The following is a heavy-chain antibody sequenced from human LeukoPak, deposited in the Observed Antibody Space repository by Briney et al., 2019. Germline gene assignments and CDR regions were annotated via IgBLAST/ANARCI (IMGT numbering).Heavy chain of an antibody. Sequence: PGGSLRLSCAASGFTFSSYAMHWVRQAPGKGLEWVAVISYDGSNKYYADSVKGRFTISRDNSKNTLYLQMNSLRAEDTAVYYCASEGTAAAFDYWGQGTLVTVSS. CDR1: GFTFSSYA. CDR2: ISYDGSNK. D-gene: IGHD6-13*01. CDR3: ASEGTAAAFDY. V-gene: IGHV3-30*04. J-gene: IGHJ4*02.